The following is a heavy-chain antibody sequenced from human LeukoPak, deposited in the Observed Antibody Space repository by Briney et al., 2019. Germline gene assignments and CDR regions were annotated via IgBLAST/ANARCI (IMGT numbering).Heavy chain of an antibody. D-gene: IGHD2-15*01. CDR2: IYTSGCT. CDR3: ARVRWWTFDY. Sequence: PSETLSLTCAVSGASISSYQWSWLRQPPGKGLEWIGYIYTSGCTNYNPSLKSRVTISVDTSKIQFSLKRSSVTAADTAVYYCARVRWWTFDYWGQGTLVTVSS. V-gene: IGHV4-4*09. J-gene: IGHJ4*02. CDR1: GASISSYQ.